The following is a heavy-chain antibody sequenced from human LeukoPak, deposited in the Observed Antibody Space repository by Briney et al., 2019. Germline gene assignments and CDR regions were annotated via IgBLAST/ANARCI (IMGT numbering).Heavy chain of an antibody. Sequence: GGSLRLSCAASGFTFSSYAMSWVRQAPGKGLEWVSAISGSGGSTYYADSVKGRSTISRDNSKNTLYLQMNSLRAEDTAVYYCAKVRFEWLAYFDYWGQGTLVTVSS. CDR1: GFTFSSYA. CDR3: AKVRFEWLAYFDY. J-gene: IGHJ4*02. V-gene: IGHV3-23*01. D-gene: IGHD3-3*01. CDR2: ISGSGGST.